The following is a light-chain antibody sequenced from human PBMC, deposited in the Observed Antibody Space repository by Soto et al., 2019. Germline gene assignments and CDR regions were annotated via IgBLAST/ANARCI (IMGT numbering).Light chain of an antibody. Sequence: DIQMTQSPSSLSASVGDRVTITCRASQSISNYLNWYQQKPGKAPKLLIFAASSLQSGVPPRFSGSGSGTDFTLSISSPQPEDFATYYCQQSYSTPWTFGQGTKVDIK. CDR1: QSISNY. CDR3: QQSYSTPWT. V-gene: IGKV1-39*01. CDR2: AAS. J-gene: IGKJ1*01.